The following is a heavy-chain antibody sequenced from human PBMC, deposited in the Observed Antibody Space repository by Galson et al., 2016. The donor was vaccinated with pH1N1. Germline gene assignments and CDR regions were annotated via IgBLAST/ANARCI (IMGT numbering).Heavy chain of an antibody. J-gene: IGHJ3*02. V-gene: IGHV3-23*01. Sequence: SLRLSCAASGFIFSGYSMNWVRLAPGKGLEWVSSISGSGGRKHYADSVQGRFIISRDNSKNTVYLQMNSLRAGDTALYFCAKGGYGDSGLDVFDIWGQGTMVIVSS. D-gene: IGHD4-17*01. CDR2: ISGSGGRK. CDR3: AKGGYGDSGLDVFDI. CDR1: GFIFSGYS.